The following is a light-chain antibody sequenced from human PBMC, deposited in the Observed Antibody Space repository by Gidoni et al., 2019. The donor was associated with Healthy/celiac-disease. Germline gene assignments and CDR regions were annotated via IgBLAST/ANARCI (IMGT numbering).Light chain of an antibody. J-gene: IGLJ3*02. CDR2: KDS. V-gene: IGLV3-25*03. Sequence: SYELTQPPSVSVSPGQTARITCSGDTLPKQYAYWYHQTPGQAPVLVIYKDSERPSGIPERFSGSSSGTTVTLTISGVQAEDEADYYCQSADSSGTYWVFGGGTKLTVL. CDR3: QSADSSGTYWV. CDR1: TLPKQY.